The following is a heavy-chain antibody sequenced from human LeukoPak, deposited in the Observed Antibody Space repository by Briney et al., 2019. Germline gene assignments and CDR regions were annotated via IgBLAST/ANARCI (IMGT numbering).Heavy chain of an antibody. CDR2: IQNDASTE. D-gene: IGHD2-21*01. V-gene: IGHV3-33*05. J-gene: IGHJ4*02. CDR1: GFIFSHYG. Sequence: PGGSLRLSCAASGFIFSHYGMHWVRQAPGKGLEWVAVIQNDASTENFADSVKGRFTISRDKSKNTVFLQMNSLRVEDTAVYYCARELSQIVWGGLDYGGQGTLVSVSS. CDR3: ARELSQIVWGGLDY.